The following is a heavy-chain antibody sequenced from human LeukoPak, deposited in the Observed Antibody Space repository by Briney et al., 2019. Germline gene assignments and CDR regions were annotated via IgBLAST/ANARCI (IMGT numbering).Heavy chain of an antibody. D-gene: IGHD1-26*01. CDR1: GGSISSSSYY. CDR2: IYYSGGT. CDR3: ARRPIVGSTEFYFDP. Sequence: SETLSLTCTVSGGSISSSSYYWGWIRQPPGKGLEWIGSIYYSGGTYYNPSLKSRVTISVDTSKNQFSLKLSSVTAADTAVYYCARRPIVGSTEFYFDPWGPGTLVTVSS. V-gene: IGHV4-39*01. J-gene: IGHJ5*02.